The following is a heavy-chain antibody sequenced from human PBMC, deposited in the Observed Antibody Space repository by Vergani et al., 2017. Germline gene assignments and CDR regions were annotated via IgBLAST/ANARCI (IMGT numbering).Heavy chain of an antibody. CDR2: IYYSGSS. V-gene: IGHV4-39*01. CDR1: GASIRSSNYY. D-gene: IGHD6-19*01. Sequence: QLQLQESGPGLVKPSATLSLTCSVSGASIRSSNYYWGWIRQPPGQGLEWIASIYYSGSSYYNPSLKSRVTISVDTSKNQFSLKRSTVTAADTAVYFCARHSXVEWLVKLGWIDPWGQGILVTVSS. CDR3: ARHSXVEWLVKLGWIDP. J-gene: IGHJ5*02.